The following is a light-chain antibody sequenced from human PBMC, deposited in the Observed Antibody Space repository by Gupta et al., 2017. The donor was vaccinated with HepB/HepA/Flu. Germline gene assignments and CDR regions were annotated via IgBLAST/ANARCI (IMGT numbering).Light chain of an antibody. V-gene: IGKV2-24*01. CDR1: ESLVNRDGNTY. J-gene: IGKJ1*01. CDR2: RAS. Sequence: VMPTTPLSSPVSLEQPASIPSMSSESLVNRDGNTYLSWFQQRPGKPPRLLIYRASQRLSGVPERFRGSGAETAFTLNISRLQAEDVGTYYCLQANKVSRTFGQGTKV. CDR3: LQANKVSRT.